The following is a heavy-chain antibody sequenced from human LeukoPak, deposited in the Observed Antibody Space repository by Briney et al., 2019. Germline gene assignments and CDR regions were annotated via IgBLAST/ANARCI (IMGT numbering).Heavy chain of an antibody. V-gene: IGHV4-30-4*01. Sequence: SGTLSLTCTVSGGSISSGDYYWSWIRQPPGKGLEWIGYIYYSGSTYYNPSLKSRVTISVDTSKNQFSLELSSVTAADTAVYYCARGAVQLWLNAYYGMDVWGQGTTVTFSS. CDR3: ARGAVQLWLNAYYGMDV. J-gene: IGHJ6*02. D-gene: IGHD5-18*01. CDR1: GGSISSGDYY. CDR2: IYYSGST.